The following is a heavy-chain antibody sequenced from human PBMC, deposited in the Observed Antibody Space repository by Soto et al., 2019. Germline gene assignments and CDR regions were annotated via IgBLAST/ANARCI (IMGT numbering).Heavy chain of an antibody. V-gene: IGHV1-69*02. J-gene: IGHJ4*02. D-gene: IGHD2-2*01. CDR2: IIPILGIA. CDR1: GGTFSSYT. Sequence: SVKVSCKASGGTFSSYTISWVRQAPGQGLEWMGRIIPILGIANYAQKFQGRVTMTRDTSTSTVYLELSSLRSEDTAVYYCAREGTTCYDYWGQGTLVTVSS. CDR3: AREGTTCYDY.